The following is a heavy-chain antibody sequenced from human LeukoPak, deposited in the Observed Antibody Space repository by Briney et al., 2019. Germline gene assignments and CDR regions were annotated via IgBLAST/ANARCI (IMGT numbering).Heavy chain of an antibody. CDR1: GGSSSGYY. D-gene: IGHD6-19*01. V-gene: IGHV4-34*01. CDR3: ARGTQGRWLAPHFLDY. Sequence: SETLSLTCAVYGGSSSGYYWSWIRQPPGKGLEWIGEINHSGSTNYNPSLKSRVTISVDTSKNQFSLKLSSVTAADTAVYYCARGTQGRWLAPHFLDYWGQGTLVTVSS. J-gene: IGHJ4*02. CDR2: INHSGST.